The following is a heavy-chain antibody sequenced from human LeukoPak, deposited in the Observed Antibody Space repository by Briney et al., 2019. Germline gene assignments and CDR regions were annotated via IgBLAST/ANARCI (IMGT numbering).Heavy chain of an antibody. CDR3: ARRNYFRGGSLAP. CDR2: IYYSGST. V-gene: IGHV4-59*01. CDR1: GGSISSYY. J-gene: IGHJ5*02. Sequence: SETLSLTCTVSGGSISSYYWSWIRQPPGKGLEWIGYIYYSGSTNYNPSLKSRVTISVDTSKDQFSLKLNSVTAADTAVYYCARRNYFRGGSLAPGGQEPLVTVS. D-gene: IGHD3-10*02.